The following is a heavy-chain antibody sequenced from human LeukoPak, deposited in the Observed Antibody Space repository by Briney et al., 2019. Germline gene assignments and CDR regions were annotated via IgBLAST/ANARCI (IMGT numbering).Heavy chain of an antibody. CDR1: GFTFDDYA. CDR2: ISWNSGSI. J-gene: IGHJ4*02. CDR3: AGRITGYSSGYVY. Sequence: GGSLRLSCAASGFTFDDYAMHWVRQAPGKGLEWVAGISWNSGSIGYADSVRGRFTISRDNSENTVYLQMNNLRGEDTAIYYCAGRITGYSSGYVYWGQGTLVTVSS. D-gene: IGHD5-18*01. V-gene: IGHV3-9*01.